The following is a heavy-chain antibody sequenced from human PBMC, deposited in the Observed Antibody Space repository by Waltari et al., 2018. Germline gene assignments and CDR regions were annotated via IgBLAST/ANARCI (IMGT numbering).Heavy chain of an antibody. CDR3: ARVSDILTGYYKGEYYYYGMDV. J-gene: IGHJ6*02. V-gene: IGHV1-18*01. CDR2: ISAYNGNT. Sequence: QVQLVQSGAEVKKPGASVKVSCKASGYTFTSYGISWVRQAPGQGLAWMGWISAYNGNTNYAQKLQGRVTMTTDTSTSTAYMELRSLRSDDTAVYYCARVSDILTGYYKGEYYYYGMDVWGQGTTVTVSS. CDR1: GYTFTSYG. D-gene: IGHD3-9*01.